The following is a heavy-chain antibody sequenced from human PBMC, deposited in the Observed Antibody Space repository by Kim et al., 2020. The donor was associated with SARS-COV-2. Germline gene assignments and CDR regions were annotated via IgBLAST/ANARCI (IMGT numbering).Heavy chain of an antibody. Sequence: SVKVSCKASGGTFSSYAISWVRQAPGQGLEWMGGIIPIFGTANYAQKFQGRVTITADESTSTAYMELSSLRSEDTAVYYCARDNHNYYGSGSYYSDAFDIWGQGTMVTVSS. V-gene: IGHV1-69*13. D-gene: IGHD3-10*01. CDR2: IIPIFGTA. CDR1: GGTFSSYA. J-gene: IGHJ3*02. CDR3: ARDNHNYYGSGSYYSDAFDI.